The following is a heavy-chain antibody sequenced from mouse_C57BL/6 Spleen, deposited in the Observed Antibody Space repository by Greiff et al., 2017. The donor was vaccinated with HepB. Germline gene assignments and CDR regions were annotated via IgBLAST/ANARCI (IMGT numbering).Heavy chain of an antibody. CDR1: GFTFSSYA. CDR2: ISDGGSYT. Sequence: EVMLVESGGGLVKPGGSLKLSCAASGFTFSSYAMSWVRQTPEKRLEWVATISDGGSYTYYPDNVKGRFTISRDNAKNNLYLQMSHLKSEDTAMYYCARDDYDPYYYAMDYWGQGTSVTVSS. CDR3: ARDDYDPYYYAMDY. V-gene: IGHV5-4*01. J-gene: IGHJ4*01. D-gene: IGHD2-4*01.